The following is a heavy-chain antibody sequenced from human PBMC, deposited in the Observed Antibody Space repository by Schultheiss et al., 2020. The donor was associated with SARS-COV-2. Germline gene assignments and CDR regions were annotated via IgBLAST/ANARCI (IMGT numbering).Heavy chain of an antibody. CDR1: GGSVSSGSYY. D-gene: IGHD3-10*01. V-gene: IGHV4-61*01. CDR2: IYTSGST. J-gene: IGHJ5*02. Sequence: SETLSLTCTVSGGSVSSGSYYWSWIRQPPGKGLEWIGRIYTSGSTNYNPSLKSRVTISVDTSKNQFSLKLSSVTAADTAVYYCARRLASGVWFDPWGQGTLVTVSS. CDR3: ARRLASGVWFDP.